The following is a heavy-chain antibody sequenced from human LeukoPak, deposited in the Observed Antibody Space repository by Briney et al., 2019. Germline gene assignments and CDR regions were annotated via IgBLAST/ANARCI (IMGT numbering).Heavy chain of an antibody. CDR1: GFTVSSYG. V-gene: IGHV3-23*01. D-gene: IGHD6-13*01. CDR2: FSATDGSA. CDR3: AKARIASAGTGAFDV. J-gene: IGHJ3*01. Sequence: GGSLRLSCAASGFTVSSYGMTWVRQAPGKGLEWVSAFSATDGSAQYAESVKGRFTTSRDNSKNSLYLQMNSLRDEDTAVYYCAKARIASAGTGAFDVWGQGTMVTVSS.